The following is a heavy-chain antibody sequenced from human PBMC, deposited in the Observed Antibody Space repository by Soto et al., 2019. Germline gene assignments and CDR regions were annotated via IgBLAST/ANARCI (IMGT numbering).Heavy chain of an antibody. CDR2: ISYDGSNK. CDR3: AKDWVYYGSGSYLGPDY. D-gene: IGHD3-10*01. V-gene: IGHV3-30*18. CDR1: GFTFSSYG. J-gene: IGHJ4*02. Sequence: QVQLVESGGGVVQPGRSLRLSCAASGFTFSSYGMHWVRQAPGKGLEWVAVISYDGSNKYYADSVKGRFTISRDNSKNTLYLQMNSLRPEDTAVYYCAKDWVYYGSGSYLGPDYWGQGTLVTVSS.